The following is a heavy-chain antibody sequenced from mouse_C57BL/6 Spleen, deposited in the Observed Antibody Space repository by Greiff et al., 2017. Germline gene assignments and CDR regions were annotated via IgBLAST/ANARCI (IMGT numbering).Heavy chain of an antibody. CDR3: ARKALSGYFGG. J-gene: IGHJ1*03. Sequence: QVQLQQSGPELVKPGASVKISCKASGYAFSSSWMNWVKQRPGKGLEWIGRIYPGDGDTNYNGKFKGKATLTADKSSSTAYMQLSSLTSEDSAVYCCARKALSGYFGGWGTGTTVTVSS. CDR1: GYAFSSSW. CDR2: IYPGDGDT. V-gene: IGHV1-82*01.